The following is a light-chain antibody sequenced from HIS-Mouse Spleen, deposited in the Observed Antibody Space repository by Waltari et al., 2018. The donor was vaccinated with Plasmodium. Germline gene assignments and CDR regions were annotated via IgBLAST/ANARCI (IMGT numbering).Light chain of an antibody. V-gene: IGKV1-39*01. CDR2: AAS. Sequence: DIQMTPSPSSLSASVGDRVTITCRASQSISNYLNWYQQKPGKAPKFLIYAASTLQSGVPSRFSGSGSGTDFTLTISSLQPEDFATYYCLQDYNYPYTFGQGTKLEIK. CDR1: QSISNY. CDR3: LQDYNYPYT. J-gene: IGKJ2*01.